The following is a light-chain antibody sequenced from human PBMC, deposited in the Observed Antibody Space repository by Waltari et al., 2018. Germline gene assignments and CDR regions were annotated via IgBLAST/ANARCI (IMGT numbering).Light chain of an antibody. V-gene: IGKV3-11*01. CDR1: PTVITY. CDR2: DAS. CDR3: QQRYKWPPIT. J-gene: IGKJ5*01. Sequence: IVLNQSPATLALSPGERGTLPCRASPTVITYLAWYQQKPGQAPRLLSYDASNRATGVPARFSGSGSGTDFTLTISSLEPEDFAFYYCQQRYKWPPITFGQGTRLEIK.